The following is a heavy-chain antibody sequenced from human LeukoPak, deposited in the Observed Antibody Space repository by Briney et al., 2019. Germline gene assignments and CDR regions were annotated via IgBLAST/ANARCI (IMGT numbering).Heavy chain of an antibody. V-gene: IGHV3-7*01. CDR2: IKHDGSEK. D-gene: IGHD3-3*01. J-gene: IGHJ4*02. Sequence: GGSLRLSCAASGFTVSSNYMSWVRQAPGKGLEWVASIKHDGSEKYYVDSVRGRFTISRDNTMNSLYLQMSSLRAEDTAVYYCATDRGWRTSGYYLYYFEYWGQGTLVTFSS. CDR3: ATDRGWRTSGYYLYYFEY. CDR1: GFTVSSNY.